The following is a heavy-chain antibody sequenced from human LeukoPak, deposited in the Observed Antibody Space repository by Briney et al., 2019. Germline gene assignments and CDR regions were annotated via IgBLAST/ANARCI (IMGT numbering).Heavy chain of an antibody. CDR3: ARRATVTTH. CDR1: GYSISSGYY. J-gene: IGHJ4*02. CDR2: INHSGST. V-gene: IGHV4-34*01. Sequence: PSETLSLTCAVSGYSISSGYYWSWIRPPPGKGLEWIGEINHSGSTNYNPSLKSRVTISVDTSKNQFSLKLSSVTAADTAVYYCARRATVTTHWGQGTLVTVSS. D-gene: IGHD4-17*01.